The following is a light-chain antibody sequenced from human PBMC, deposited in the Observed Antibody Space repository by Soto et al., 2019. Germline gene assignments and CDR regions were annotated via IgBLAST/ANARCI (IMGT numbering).Light chain of an antibody. J-gene: IGKJ5*01. CDR3: RQRNSWPPIT. CDR1: QSVSNW. CDR2: KAS. V-gene: IGKV1-5*03. Sequence: DIQMTQSPSTLSASVGDRVTITCRASQSVSNWLAWYQQKPGKAPNLLIYKASSLKNGVPSRFSGSGSGTDFTLTISSLEPEDFALYYCRQRNSWPPITFGQGTRLENK.